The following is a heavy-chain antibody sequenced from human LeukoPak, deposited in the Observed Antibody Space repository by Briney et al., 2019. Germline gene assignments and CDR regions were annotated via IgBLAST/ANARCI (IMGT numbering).Heavy chain of an antibody. D-gene: IGHD3-10*01. Sequence: GGSLRLSCAASGFTFSSYGMHWVRQAPGKGLEWVAVISYDGSNKYYADSVKGRFTISRDNSKNTLYLQMNSLRAEDTAVYYCAKNEDTYYYGSGSLWGQGTLVTVSS. CDR3: AKNEDTYYYGSGSL. J-gene: IGHJ4*02. CDR2: ISYDGSNK. V-gene: IGHV3-30*18. CDR1: GFTFSSYG.